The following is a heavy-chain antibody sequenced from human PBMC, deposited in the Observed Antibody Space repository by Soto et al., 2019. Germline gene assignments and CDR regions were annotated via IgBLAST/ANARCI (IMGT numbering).Heavy chain of an antibody. CDR2: IWYDGSNK. Sequence: QVQLVESGGGVVQPGRSLRLSCAASGFTFSSYGMHWVRQAPGKGLEWVAVIWYDGSNKYYADSVKGRFTISRDNSKNTLYLQMNSLRAEDTAVYYCARDHLIAVAGIEWFDPWGQGTLVTVSS. CDR1: GFTFSSYG. D-gene: IGHD6-19*01. CDR3: ARDHLIAVAGIEWFDP. J-gene: IGHJ5*02. V-gene: IGHV3-33*01.